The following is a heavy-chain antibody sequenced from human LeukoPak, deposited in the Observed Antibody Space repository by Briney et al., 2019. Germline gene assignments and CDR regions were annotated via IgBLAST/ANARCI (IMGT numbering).Heavy chain of an antibody. CDR2: ISAYNGNT. CDR3: ATVSSWYWYFDY. V-gene: IGHV1-18*01. D-gene: IGHD6-13*01. J-gene: IGHJ4*02. Sequence: ASVNVSCKASGYTFTSYGISWVRQAPGQGLEWMGWISAYNGNTNYAQNLQGRVTMTTDTSTSTAYMELRSLRSEDTAVYYCATVSSWYWYFDYWGQGTLVTVSS. CDR1: GYTFTSYG.